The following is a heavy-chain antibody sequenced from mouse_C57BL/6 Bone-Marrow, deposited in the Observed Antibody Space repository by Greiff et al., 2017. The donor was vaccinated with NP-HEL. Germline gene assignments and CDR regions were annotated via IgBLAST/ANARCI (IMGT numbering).Heavy chain of an antibody. D-gene: IGHD1-1*01. CDR1: GYTFTSYW. Sequence: VQLQQPGAELVRPGSSVKLSCKASGYTFTSYWMDWVKQRPGQGLEWIGNIYPSDSETHYNQKFKDKATLTVDKSSSTAYMQLSSLTSEDSAVYYCARWTYYYGSSLYWYFDVWGTGTTVTVSS. V-gene: IGHV1-61*01. J-gene: IGHJ1*03. CDR2: IYPSDSET. CDR3: ARWTYYYGSSLYWYFDV.